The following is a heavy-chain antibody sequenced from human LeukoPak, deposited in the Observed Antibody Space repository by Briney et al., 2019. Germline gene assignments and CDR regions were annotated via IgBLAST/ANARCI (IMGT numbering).Heavy chain of an antibody. V-gene: IGHV3-11*04. CDR2: ISRSGSTI. J-gene: IGHJ6*03. CDR3: ARGREYGSGSLHYYYMDV. Sequence: GGSLRLSCAASGFTFSDNYMMGIRQAPGKGREGVSYISRSGSTIYYADSVKGRLTISRDNAKNSLYLQMNSRSAEHTAMYFCARGREYGSGSLHYYYMDVWGKGTTVTVSS. CDR1: GFTFSDNY. D-gene: IGHD3-10*01.